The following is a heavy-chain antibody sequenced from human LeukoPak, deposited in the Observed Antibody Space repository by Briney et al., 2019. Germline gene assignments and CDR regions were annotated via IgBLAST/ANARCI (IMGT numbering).Heavy chain of an antibody. CDR3: ARDDGGQGDY. V-gene: IGHV3-72*01. J-gene: IGHJ4*02. Sequence: GGSLRLSCAASGFTFSDHYMDWVRQAPGKGLEWVGRSKNKANSYITQYAAFVQGRFTISRDDSKNSLCLQINSLKTEDTAVYYCARDDGGQGDYWGQGTLVTVSS. CDR2: SKNKANSYIT. CDR1: GFTFSDHY. D-gene: IGHD2-15*01.